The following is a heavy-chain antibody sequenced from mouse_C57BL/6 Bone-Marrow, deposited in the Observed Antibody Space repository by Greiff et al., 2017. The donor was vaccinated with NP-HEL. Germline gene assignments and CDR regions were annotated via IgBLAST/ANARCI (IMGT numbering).Heavy chain of an antibody. J-gene: IGHJ3*01. CDR2: INPYNGGT. D-gene: IGHD2-1*01. Sequence: VQLQQSGPVLVKPGASVKMSCKASGYTFTDYYMNWVKQSHGKSLEWIGVINPYNGGTSSNQKIKGKATLPVDKSSSTAYMEINSLTSEDSAVYYCARGGNYPAWFAYWGQGTLVTVSA. CDR1: GYTFTDYY. V-gene: IGHV1-19*01. CDR3: ARGGNYPAWFAY.